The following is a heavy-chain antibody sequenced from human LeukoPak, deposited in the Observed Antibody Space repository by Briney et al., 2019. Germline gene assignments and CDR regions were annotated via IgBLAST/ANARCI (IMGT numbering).Heavy chain of an antibody. D-gene: IGHD3-10*01. Sequence: SETLSLTCAVYGGSFSDYYWSWIRQPPGKGLEWIGEINHSGSTNYNPSLKSRVTISVHTSKNQFSLKLSSVTAADTAVYYCARHPIHYGSVPWGQGTLVTVSS. V-gene: IGHV4-34*01. CDR1: GGSFSDYY. CDR2: INHSGST. CDR3: ARHPIHYGSVP. J-gene: IGHJ5*02.